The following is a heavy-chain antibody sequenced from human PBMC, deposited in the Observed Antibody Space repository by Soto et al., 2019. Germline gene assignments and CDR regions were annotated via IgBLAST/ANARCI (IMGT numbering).Heavy chain of an antibody. Sequence: ASVKVSCKASGYTFTSYAMHWVRQAPGQRLEWMGWINAGNGNTKYSQKFQARVTITRDTSASTAYMELSSLRSEDTAVYYCARGGESALVAARINSAYSDYWGQGTLVTVSS. CDR3: ARGGESALVAARINSAYSDY. CDR1: GYTFTSYA. D-gene: IGHD6-6*01. V-gene: IGHV1-3*01. J-gene: IGHJ4*02. CDR2: INAGNGNT.